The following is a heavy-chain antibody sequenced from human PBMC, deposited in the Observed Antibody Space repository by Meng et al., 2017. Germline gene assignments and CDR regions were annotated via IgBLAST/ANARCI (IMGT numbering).Heavy chain of an antibody. CDR3: ARGSSSWITNWFDP. CDR2: MNPNSCTT. D-gene: IGHD6-13*01. J-gene: IGHJ5*02. Sequence: VTLVQVGAEVTKPGASVKVSCKASCYTFSSYDINWVRQATGQGLEWMGWMNPNSCTTGYAQKFQGRVTMTRNTSISTAYMELSSLRSEDTAVYYCARGSSSWITNWFDPWGQETLVTVSS. V-gene: IGHV1-8*01. CDR1: CYTFSSYD.